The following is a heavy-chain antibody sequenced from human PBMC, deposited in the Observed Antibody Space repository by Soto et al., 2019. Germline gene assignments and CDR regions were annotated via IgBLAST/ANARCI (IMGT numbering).Heavy chain of an antibody. D-gene: IGHD3-3*01. J-gene: IGHJ6*03. CDR1: GYTFTSYD. V-gene: IGHV1-8*01. Sequence: ASVKVSCKASGYTFTSYDINWVRQATGQGLEWMGWMNPNSGNTGYAQKFQGRVTMTRNTSISTAYMELSSLRSEDTAVYYCARAQPLPYYDFWSGYFVRYYYYYMDVWGKGTTVTVS. CDR2: MNPNSGNT. CDR3: ARAQPLPYYDFWSGYFVRYYYYYMDV.